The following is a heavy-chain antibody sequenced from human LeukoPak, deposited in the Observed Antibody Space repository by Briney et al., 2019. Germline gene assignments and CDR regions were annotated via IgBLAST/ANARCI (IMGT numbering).Heavy chain of an antibody. CDR2: IKQDGSEK. CDR3: ARDGPYYYGSGSGRKVFDY. J-gene: IGHJ4*02. Sequence: QSGGSLRLSCAASGFTFDDYGMSWVRQAPGKGLEWVANIKQDGSEKYYVDSVKGRFTISRDNAKNSLYLQMNSLRAEDTAVYYCARDGPYYYGSGSGRKVFDYWGQGTLVTVSS. D-gene: IGHD3-10*01. CDR1: GFTFDDYG. V-gene: IGHV3-7*01.